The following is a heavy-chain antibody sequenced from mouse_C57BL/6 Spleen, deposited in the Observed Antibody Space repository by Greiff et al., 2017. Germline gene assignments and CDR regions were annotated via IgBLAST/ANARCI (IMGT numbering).Heavy chain of an antibody. CDR1: GYTFTDYN. Sequence: EVKLVESGPELVKPGASVKIPCKASGYTFTDYNMDWVKQSHGKSLEWIGDINPNNGGTIYNQKFKGKATLTVDKSSSTAYMELRSLTSEDTAVYYCARSVYYDYDERDYFDYWGQGTTLTVSS. CDR2: INPNNGGT. CDR3: ARSVYYDYDERDYFDY. V-gene: IGHV1-18*01. J-gene: IGHJ2*01. D-gene: IGHD2-4*01.